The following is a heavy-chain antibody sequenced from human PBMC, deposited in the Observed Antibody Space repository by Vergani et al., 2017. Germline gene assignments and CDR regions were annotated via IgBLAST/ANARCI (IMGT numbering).Heavy chain of an antibody. D-gene: IGHD6-13*01. Sequence: QVQLVESGGGLVKPGGSLRLSCAASGFTFGDYYMSWIRQAPGMGLEWISYIGSSGNIIYYADSVKGRFTISRDNPRNSLYLQMNNLRAEDTAVYYCARDNEYTSGWYTPRHYYYYMDVWGKGTTVTVSS. J-gene: IGHJ6*03. CDR3: ARDNEYTSGWYTPRHYYYYMDV. CDR2: IGSSGNII. CDR1: GFTFGDYY. V-gene: IGHV3-11*01.